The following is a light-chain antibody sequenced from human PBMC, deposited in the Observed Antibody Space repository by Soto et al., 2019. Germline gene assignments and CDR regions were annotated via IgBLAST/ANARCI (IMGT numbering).Light chain of an antibody. J-gene: IGKJ1*01. V-gene: IGKV1-5*03. CDR1: QSIRSW. CDR3: QQYNTYPWT. CDR2: KTS. Sequence: DIQMTQSPSTLSASVGDRVTITCRASQSIRSWLAWYQQKPGKAPNLLIYKTSSLQSGVPSRFSGSESGTEFTLTISSLQHDDFATYFCQQYNTYPWTFGQGTKVEIK.